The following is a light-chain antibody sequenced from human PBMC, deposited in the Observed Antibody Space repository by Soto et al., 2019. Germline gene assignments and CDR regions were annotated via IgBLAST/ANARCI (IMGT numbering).Light chain of an antibody. CDR2: YTS. CDR3: QQYGSSGT. CDR1: QSITSSIY. V-gene: IGKV3-20*01. J-gene: IGKJ1*01. Sequence: EIVLTQSPGTLSLSPGERATLSCRASQSITSSIYLAWYQQKPGQAPRLLIYYTSTRATGFPARFSGGGSGTEFTLTISRLEPEDFAVYYCQQYGSSGTFGQGTKVDIK.